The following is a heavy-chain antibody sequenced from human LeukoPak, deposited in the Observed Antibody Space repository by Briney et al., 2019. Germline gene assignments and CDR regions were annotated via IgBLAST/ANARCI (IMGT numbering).Heavy chain of an antibody. CDR2: ISAYNGNT. D-gene: IGHD1-26*01. CDR3: ARGRRSGSYSGYYYYGMDV. Sequence: ASVKVSCKASGYTFTSYGISWVRQAPGQGLEWMGWISAYNGNTNYAQKLQGRVTMTTDTSTSTAYMELRSLRSDDTAVYYCARGRRSGSYSGYYYYGMDVWGQGTTVTVSS. J-gene: IGHJ6*02. V-gene: IGHV1-18*01. CDR1: GYTFTSYG.